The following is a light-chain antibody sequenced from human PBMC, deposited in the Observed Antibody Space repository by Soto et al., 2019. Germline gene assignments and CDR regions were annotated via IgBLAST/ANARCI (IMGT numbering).Light chain of an antibody. CDR3: QQLSRRPYT. V-gene: IGKV1-8*01. Sequence: AIRMTQSPSSFSASTGDRVTITCRASQGISSYLAWYQQKPGKAPKLLIYAASTLQSGVPSRFSGSGSGTDFTLTISCLQSEDFTSYYCQQLSRRPYTFAQVTRLEI. CDR1: QGISSY. CDR2: AAS. J-gene: IGKJ2*01.